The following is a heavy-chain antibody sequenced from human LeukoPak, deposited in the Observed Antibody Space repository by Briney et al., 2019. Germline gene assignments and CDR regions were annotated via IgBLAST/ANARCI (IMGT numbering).Heavy chain of an antibody. D-gene: IGHD3-16*02. Sequence: GGSLRLSCAASGFIFNSFAMNWVRQAPGKGLEWVPSISGSDGTSHYADFVKGRFTISRDNSKNTLYLQMNSLRAEDTAAYYCAKSLGVGGYTRYKGFDQWGQGTLVVVSS. V-gene: IGHV3-23*01. CDR1: GFIFNSFA. CDR3: AKSLGVGGYTRYKGFDQ. J-gene: IGHJ4*02. CDR2: ISGSDGTS.